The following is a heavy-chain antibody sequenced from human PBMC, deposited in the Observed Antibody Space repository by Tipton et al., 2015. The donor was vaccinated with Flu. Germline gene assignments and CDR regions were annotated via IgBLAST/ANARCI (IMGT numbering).Heavy chain of an antibody. D-gene: IGHD1-1*01. CDR2: IYATGST. CDR3: ARDPASLGNNWYDGFDI. Sequence: TLSLTCTVSGGSISSRHWSWIRQPAGKGLEWIGRIYATGSTSYNPPLKSRVIMSVDTSKNQFSLRLTSVTAADSAVYYCARDPASLGNNWYDGFDIWGQGTMVTVSS. J-gene: IGHJ3*02. CDR1: GGSISSRH. V-gene: IGHV4-4*07.